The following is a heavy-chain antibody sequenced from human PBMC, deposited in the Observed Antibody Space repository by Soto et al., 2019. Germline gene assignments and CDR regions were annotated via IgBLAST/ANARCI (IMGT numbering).Heavy chain of an antibody. CDR1: GFTFGSYG. CDR2: ISGSGGST. J-gene: IGHJ4*01. CDR3: SEDRSYGLVSYH. V-gene: IGHV3-23*01. Sequence: GGSLRLSCAASGFTFGSYGMSWVRQAPGKGLEWVSAISGSGGSTYYADSVKGRFTISRDNAKNTLYLQMNSLRAEDTAVYYYSEDRSYGLVSYHWGHGTPGTAPS. D-gene: IGHD3-10*01.